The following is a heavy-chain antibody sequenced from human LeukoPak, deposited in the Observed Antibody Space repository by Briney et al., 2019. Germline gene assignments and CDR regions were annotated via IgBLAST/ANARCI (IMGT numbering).Heavy chain of an antibody. J-gene: IGHJ4*02. CDR2: INHGGST. CDR3: AKMGDGDDYNNSSGYYGDH. Sequence: SETLSLTCAVYGGSFSSYYWSWIRQPPGKGLELIGEINHGGSTNYNPSLKSRVTIAVDKSKSQFFLKLTSVTTADTAVYYCAKMGDGDDYNNSSGYYGDHWGQGTLVTVSS. V-gene: IGHV4-34*01. CDR1: GGSFSSYY. D-gene: IGHD3-22*01.